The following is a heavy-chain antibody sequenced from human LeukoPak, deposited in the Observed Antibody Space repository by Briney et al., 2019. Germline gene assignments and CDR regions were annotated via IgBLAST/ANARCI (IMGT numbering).Heavy chain of an antibody. J-gene: IGHJ3*02. CDR3: AREGGSGAFDI. D-gene: IGHD3-16*01. CDR1: GGSISSYY. V-gene: IGHV4-59*01. CDR2: IYYSGST. Sequence: PSETLSLTCTVSGGSISSYYWSWIRQPPGKGLEWIGYIYYSGSTNYNPSLKSRVTISVDTSKNQFSLRLSSVTAADTAVYYCAREGGSGAFDIWGQGTMATVSS.